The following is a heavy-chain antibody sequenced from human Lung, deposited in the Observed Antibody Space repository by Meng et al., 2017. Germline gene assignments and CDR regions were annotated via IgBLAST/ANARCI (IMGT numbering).Heavy chain of an antibody. Sequence: GRLGQVGGGGKKPGASVKVSYKASGYTFPDYWLHWVRRAPGQGLEWMGRINPKSGDTHYAQRFQGRVTMTGDTSISTAYMELSGLRSDDTAMYYCARDEDISAAGKLFGDYWGQGTLVTVSS. J-gene: IGHJ4*02. V-gene: IGHV1-2*06. CDR3: ARDEDISAAGKLFGDY. CDR1: GYTFPDYW. D-gene: IGHD6-13*01. CDR2: INPKSGDT.